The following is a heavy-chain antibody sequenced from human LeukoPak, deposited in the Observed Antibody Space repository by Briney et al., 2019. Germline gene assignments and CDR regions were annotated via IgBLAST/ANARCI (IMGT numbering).Heavy chain of an antibody. Sequence: SETLSLTCTGSGGPISSYYWSWIRQPPGKGLEWIGYIYYSGSTNYNPSLKSRVTISVDTSKNQFSLKLSSVTAADTAVYYCAREGDHGDYFDYWGQGTLVTVSS. CDR1: GGPISSYY. CDR2: IYYSGST. V-gene: IGHV4-59*01. D-gene: IGHD4-17*01. CDR3: AREGDHGDYFDY. J-gene: IGHJ4*01.